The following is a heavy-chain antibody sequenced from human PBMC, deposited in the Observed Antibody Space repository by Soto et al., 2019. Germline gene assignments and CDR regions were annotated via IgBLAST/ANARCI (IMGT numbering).Heavy chain of an antibody. J-gene: IGHJ4*02. D-gene: IGHD3-10*01. CDR1: GFTFSSYA. Sequence: EVQLLESGGGLVQPGGSLRLSCAASGFTFSSYAMSWVRQAPGKGLEWVSAIGVSGDTTYYADSVKGRFTISRDNSKNTLYLQMGSLRAEETAVYYCANVRWFGELRSLYWGQGTLVTVSS. CDR2: IGVSGDTT. V-gene: IGHV3-23*01. CDR3: ANVRWFGELRSLY.